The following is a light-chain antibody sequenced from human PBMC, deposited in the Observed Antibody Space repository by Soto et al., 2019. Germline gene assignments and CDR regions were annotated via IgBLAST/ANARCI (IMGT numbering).Light chain of an antibody. Sequence: EIVMTQSPATLSVSPGERASLSCRASQSVSGNLAWYQQKPGQAPRLLMYGASTRATGISARFSGSGSGTEFTLTISSLQSEDFAVYYCQQYNNWPPTFGQGIKVEIK. CDR3: QQYNNWPPT. CDR2: GAS. J-gene: IGKJ1*01. CDR1: QSVSGN. V-gene: IGKV3D-15*01.